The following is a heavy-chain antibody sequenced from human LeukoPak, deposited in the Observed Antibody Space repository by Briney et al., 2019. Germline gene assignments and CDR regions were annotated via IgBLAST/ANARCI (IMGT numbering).Heavy chain of an antibody. J-gene: IGHJ4*02. Sequence: SETLSLTCTVSGGSISSGDYYWSWIRQPPGKGLEWVGNLYYSASTYYNLSLKSRVTISVDTSKNQFSLKLSSVTAADTAVYYCARGRRRHIYDYGGNDYWGQGTLVTVSS. V-gene: IGHV4-30-4*01. CDR1: GGSISSGDYY. CDR2: LYYSAST. D-gene: IGHD4-23*01. CDR3: ARGRRRHIYDYGGNDY.